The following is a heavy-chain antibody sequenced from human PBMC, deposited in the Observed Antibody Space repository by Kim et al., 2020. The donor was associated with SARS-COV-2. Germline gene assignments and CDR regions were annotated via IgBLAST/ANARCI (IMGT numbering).Heavy chain of an antibody. CDR2: ISGSGGRT. CDR3: AKALTPATMVRGSFTYGMDV. J-gene: IGHJ6*02. D-gene: IGHD3-10*01. Sequence: GGSLRLSCPASGFTFNNYGMSWVRQAPGKGLEWVSGISGSGGRTYYADSVKGRFTISRDNSENTLYLQMNSLRAEDTAVYYCAKALTPATMVRGSFTYGMDVWGQGTTVTVSS. CDR1: GFTFNNYG. V-gene: IGHV3-23*01.